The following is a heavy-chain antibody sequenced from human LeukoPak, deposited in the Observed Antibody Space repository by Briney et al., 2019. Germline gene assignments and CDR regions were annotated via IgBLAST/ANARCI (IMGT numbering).Heavy chain of an antibody. J-gene: IGHJ3*02. V-gene: IGHV1-2*02. CDR3: ARTDGYNAPDAFDI. CDR1: GYTFTGYY. Sequence: GASVKVSCKASGYTFTGYYMHWVRQAPGQGLEWMGWINPNSGGTNYAQKFQGRVTMTRDTSISTAYMELSRLRSDDTAVYYCARTDGYNAPDAFDIWGQGTMVTVSS. D-gene: IGHD5-24*01. CDR2: INPNSGGT.